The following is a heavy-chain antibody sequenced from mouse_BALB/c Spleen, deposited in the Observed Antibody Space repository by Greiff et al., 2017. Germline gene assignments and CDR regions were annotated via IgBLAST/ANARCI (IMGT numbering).Heavy chain of an antibody. V-gene: IGHV2-9*02. J-gene: IGHJ4*01. CDR3: ARVRYEVDYYAMDY. CDR2: IWAGGST. Sequence: VQLQESGPGLVAPSQSLSITCTVSGFSLTSYGVHWVRQPPGKGLEWLGVIWAGGSTTYNSALMSRLSISKDNSKSQVFLKMNSLQTDDTAMYYCARVRYEVDYYAMDYWGQGTSVTVSS. D-gene: IGHD2-14*01. CDR1: GFSLTSYG.